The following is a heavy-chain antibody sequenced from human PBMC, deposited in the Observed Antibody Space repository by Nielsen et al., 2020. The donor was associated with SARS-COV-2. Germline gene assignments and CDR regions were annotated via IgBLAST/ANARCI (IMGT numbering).Heavy chain of an antibody. D-gene: IGHD3-10*01. Sequence: GESLKISCAASGFTFSSYSMNWVRQAPGKGLEWVAVIWYDGSNKYYADSVKGRFTISRDNSKNTLYLQMNSLRAEDTAVYYCARGTGSGSYYKGGMDVWGQGTTVTVSS. V-gene: IGHV3-33*08. CDR1: GFTFSSYS. CDR3: ARGTGSGSYYKGGMDV. J-gene: IGHJ6*02. CDR2: IWYDGSNK.